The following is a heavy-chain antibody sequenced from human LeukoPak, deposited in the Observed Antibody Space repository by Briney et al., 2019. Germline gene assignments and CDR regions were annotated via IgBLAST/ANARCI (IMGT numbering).Heavy chain of an antibody. V-gene: IGHV3-23*01. Sequence: GGSLRLSCAASGFTFSNFPMTWVRRAPGKGLQSFASISGSGADTYYTDSVKGRFTISRDNLNNTVYLQMNSLRAEHTAVYYCAKVLGHDSDGYYYYGLHVWGQGTTVTVSS. J-gene: IGHJ6*02. CDR2: ISGSGADT. D-gene: IGHD3-22*01. CDR3: AKVLGHDSDGYYYYGLHV. CDR1: GFTFSNFP.